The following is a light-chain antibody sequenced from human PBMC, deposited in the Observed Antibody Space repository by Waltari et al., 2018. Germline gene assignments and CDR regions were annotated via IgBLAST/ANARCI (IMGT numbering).Light chain of an antibody. CDR2: FND. V-gene: IGLV1-44*01. CDR1: SPNIGQNT. J-gene: IGLJ2*01. Sequence: QSVLTQPPSASGTPGPRVPLPCSGSSPNIGQNTVNWYQQLPGTAPKLVIYFNDQRPSGVPDRFSGSKSGTSASLAISGLQSEDEADFHCAVWDDSLNGLIFGGGTKLTVL. CDR3: AVWDDSLNGLI.